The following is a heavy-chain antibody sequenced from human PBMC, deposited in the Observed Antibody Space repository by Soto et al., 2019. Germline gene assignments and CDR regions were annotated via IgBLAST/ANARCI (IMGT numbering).Heavy chain of an antibody. V-gene: IGHV1-2*02. Sequence: GASVKVSCKASGYTFNRYYMHWVRQAPGPGLEWMGWISPHTGGTTYAQKFQGRVTMTRDTSISTAYLQWSSLKASDTAMYYCAAPNRIAAAGNHYYYGMDVWGQGTTVTVSS. CDR2: ISPHTGGT. CDR3: AAPNRIAAAGNHYYYGMDV. J-gene: IGHJ6*02. CDR1: GYTFNRYY. D-gene: IGHD6-13*01.